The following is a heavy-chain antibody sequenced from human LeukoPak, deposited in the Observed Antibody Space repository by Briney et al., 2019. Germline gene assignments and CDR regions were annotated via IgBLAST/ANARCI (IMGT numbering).Heavy chain of an antibody. CDR2: ISSSSSYI. CDR1: GFTFSSYS. D-gene: IGHD3-22*01. CDR3: TRHLQITMIVVVIGY. J-gene: IGHJ4*02. V-gene: IGHV3-21*01. Sequence: GGSLRLSCAASGFTFSSYSMNWVRQAPGKGLEWVSSISSSSSYIYYADSVKGRFTISRDNAKDSLYLQMNSLRAEDTAVYYYTRHLQITMIVVVIGYWGQGTLVTVSS.